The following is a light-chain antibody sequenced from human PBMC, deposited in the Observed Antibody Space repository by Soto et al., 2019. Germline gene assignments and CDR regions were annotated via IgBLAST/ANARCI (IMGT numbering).Light chain of an antibody. Sequence: QSVLTQPASVSGSPGQSITISCTGTSSDVGSYEFVSWYQQHPDNAPKLIIYDVSDRPSGESSRFSGSKSANTASLTISGLQAEDEADYYCSSYTSSGTYVFGTGTKVTVL. J-gene: IGLJ1*01. CDR1: SSDVGSYEF. CDR2: DVS. CDR3: SSYTSSGTYV. V-gene: IGLV2-14*01.